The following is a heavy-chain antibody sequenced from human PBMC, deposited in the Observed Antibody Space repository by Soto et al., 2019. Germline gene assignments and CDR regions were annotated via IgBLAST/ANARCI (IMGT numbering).Heavy chain of an antibody. J-gene: IGHJ4*02. D-gene: IGHD4-17*01. CDR3: ASPPRGVPTVTRFDY. Sequence: QLQLQESGPGLVKPSETLSLTCTVSGGSISSSSYYWGWIRQPPGKGLEWIGIIYYSGSTYYNPSLKSRVTISVDTSKNQFSLKLSSVTAADTAVYYCASPPRGVPTVTRFDYWGQGTLVTVSS. CDR1: GGSISSSSYY. V-gene: IGHV4-39*01. CDR2: IYYSGST.